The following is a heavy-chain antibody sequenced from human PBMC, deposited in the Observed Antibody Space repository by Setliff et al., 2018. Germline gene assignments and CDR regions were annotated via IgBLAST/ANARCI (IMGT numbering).Heavy chain of an antibody. CDR1: GVTVSAYD. CDR2: LDNDGST. CDR3: RLWFGELLRDY. V-gene: IGHV3-53*01. J-gene: IGHJ4*02. D-gene: IGHD3-10*01. Sequence: AGGSLRLSCAASGVTVSAYDMSWVRQAPGKGLEWVSLLDNDGSTYYSDSVKGRFTISRGTSKNTLYLQMSSLRTEDTAMYYCRLWFGELLRDYWGQGTLVTVSS.